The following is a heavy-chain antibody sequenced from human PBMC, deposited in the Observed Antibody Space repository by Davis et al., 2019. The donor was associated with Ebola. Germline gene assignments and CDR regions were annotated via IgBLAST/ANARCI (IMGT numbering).Heavy chain of an antibody. CDR2: IIPIFGTA. J-gene: IGHJ6*02. CDR1: GGTFSSYA. V-gene: IGHV1-69*13. D-gene: IGHD2-15*01. CDR3: ARYTATNPYYYYYGMDV. Sequence: SVKVSCKASGGTFSSYAISWVRQAPGQGLEWMGGIIPIFGTANYAQKFQGRVTITADESTSTAYMELSSLRSEDTAVYYCARYTATNPYYYYYGMDVWGQGTTVTVSS.